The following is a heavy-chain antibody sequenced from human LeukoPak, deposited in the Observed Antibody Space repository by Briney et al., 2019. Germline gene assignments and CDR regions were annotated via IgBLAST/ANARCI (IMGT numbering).Heavy chain of an antibody. Sequence: SETLSLTCTVSGGSIGSSSYYWAWIRQPPGKGLEWIGSIYYSRSTYYNPSLKSRVTIFVEKSKNKFSLKVSSVTAADTAVYYCARQTWIELWHFDYWGQGALVTVSS. J-gene: IGHJ4*02. V-gene: IGHV4-39*01. D-gene: IGHD5-18*01. CDR3: ARQTWIELWHFDY. CDR2: IYYSRST. CDR1: GGSIGSSSYY.